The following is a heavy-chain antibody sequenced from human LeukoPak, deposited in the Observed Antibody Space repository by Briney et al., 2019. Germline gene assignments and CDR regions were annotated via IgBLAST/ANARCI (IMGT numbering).Heavy chain of an antibody. D-gene: IGHD2-15*01. V-gene: IGHV5-10-1*01. CDR2: IDPSDSYT. Sequence: GESLKISCKGSGYSFTSYWISWVRQMPGKGLEWMGRIDPSDSYTNYSPSFQGHVTISADKSISTAYLQWSSLKASDTAIYYCARHGSGYCSGGSCYYYYYGMDVWGKGTTVTVSS. CDR3: ARHGSGYCSGGSCYYYYYGMDV. CDR1: GYSFTSYW. J-gene: IGHJ6*04.